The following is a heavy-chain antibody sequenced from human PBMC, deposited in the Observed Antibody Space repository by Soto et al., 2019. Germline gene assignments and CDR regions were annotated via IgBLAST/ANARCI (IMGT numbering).Heavy chain of an antibody. Sequence: QVQLVQSGAEVKTPGSSVKVSCKASGGTFSSYTISWVRQAPGQGLEWMGRIIPILGIANYAQKFQGRVTITADKSTSTAYMELSSLRSEDTAVYYCHTVKICSGGSCYGNWGQGTLVTVSS. V-gene: IGHV1-69*02. CDR1: GGTFSSYT. CDR3: HTVKICSGGSCYGN. J-gene: IGHJ4*02. CDR2: IIPILGIA. D-gene: IGHD2-15*01.